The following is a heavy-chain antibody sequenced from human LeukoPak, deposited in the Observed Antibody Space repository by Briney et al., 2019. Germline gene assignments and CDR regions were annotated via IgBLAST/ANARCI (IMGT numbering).Heavy chain of an antibody. V-gene: IGHV4-34*01. Sequence: PSETLSLTCAVYGGSFSGYYWSWIRQPPGKGLEWIGEINHSGSTNYNPSLKSRVTISVDTSKNQFSLKLSSVTAADTAVYYCARGLKEYSSSWYYWGQRTLVTVSS. J-gene: IGHJ4*02. CDR2: INHSGST. CDR3: ARGLKEYSSSWYY. CDR1: GGSFSGYY. D-gene: IGHD6-13*01.